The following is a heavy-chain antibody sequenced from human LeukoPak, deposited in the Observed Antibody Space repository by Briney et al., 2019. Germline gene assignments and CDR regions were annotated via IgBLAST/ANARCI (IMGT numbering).Heavy chain of an antibody. D-gene: IGHD3-10*01. CDR3: ARGRGLPGPLDY. CDR2: ISYDGGNK. J-gene: IGHJ4*02. Sequence: GGSLRLSCAASGFTFSSYGMHWVRQAPGEGLEWVAVISYDGGNKYYADSVKGRFTISRDNAKNSLYLQMNSLRAEDTAVYYCARGRGLPGPLDYWGQGTLVTVSS. CDR1: GFTFSSYG. V-gene: IGHV3-30*03.